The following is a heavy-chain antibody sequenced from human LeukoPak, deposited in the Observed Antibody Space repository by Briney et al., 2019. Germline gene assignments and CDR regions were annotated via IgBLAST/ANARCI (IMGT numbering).Heavy chain of an antibody. CDR3: ARVGIAAAGTDY. D-gene: IGHD6-13*01. Sequence: GGSLRLSCAASGFTFSSYSMNWVRQAPGKGLEWVSSISSSSSYIYYADSVKGRFTISRDNAKNSLYLQMNSLRVEDTAVYYCARVGIAAAGTDYWGRGTLVTVSS. J-gene: IGHJ4*02. V-gene: IGHV3-21*01. CDR2: ISSSSSYI. CDR1: GFTFSSYS.